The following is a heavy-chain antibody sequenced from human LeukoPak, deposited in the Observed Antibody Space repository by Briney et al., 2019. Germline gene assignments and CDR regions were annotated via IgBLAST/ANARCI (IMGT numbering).Heavy chain of an antibody. CDR2: VKTDGSEK. V-gene: IGHV3-7*01. CDR1: GFGFSSHW. J-gene: IGHJ4*02. D-gene: IGHD6-13*01. Sequence: GGSLRLSCAASGFGFSSHWMGWVRQAPETGLEWVAIVKTDGSEKFYMDSVKGRFTISRDNAKNSLCLEMNSLTVEDTAVYYCARGDGRGRSDGAAWGPGTLVTVSS. CDR3: ARGDGRGRSDGAA.